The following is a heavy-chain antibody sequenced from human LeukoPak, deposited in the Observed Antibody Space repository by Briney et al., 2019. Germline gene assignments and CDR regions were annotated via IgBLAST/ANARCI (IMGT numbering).Heavy chain of an antibody. D-gene: IGHD2-21*02. CDR1: GGSISGYY. Sequence: SETLSLTCTVSGGSISGYYWSWIRQPPGKGLEWIGYIYYSGSTYYNPSLKSRVTISVDTSKNQFSLKLSSVTAADTAVYYCARHGNGLYCGGDCWYFDLWGRGTLVTVSS. CDR3: ARHGNGLYCGGDCWYFDL. J-gene: IGHJ2*01. V-gene: IGHV4-59*08. CDR2: IYYSGST.